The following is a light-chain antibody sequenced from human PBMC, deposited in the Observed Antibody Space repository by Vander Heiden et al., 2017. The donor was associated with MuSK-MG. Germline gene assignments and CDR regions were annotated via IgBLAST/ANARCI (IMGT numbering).Light chain of an antibody. CDR3: QQFKSYPIT. J-gene: IGKJ5*01. CDR1: QGISSA. V-gene: IGKV1-13*02. Sequence: AIQLTQSPSSLSASVGDRVTITCRASQGISSALAWYQQKPGKAPKLLIYDASSLESGVPSRFSGSGSGADFTLTISSLQPEDFAAYYCQQFKSYPITLGQGTRLEIK. CDR2: DAS.